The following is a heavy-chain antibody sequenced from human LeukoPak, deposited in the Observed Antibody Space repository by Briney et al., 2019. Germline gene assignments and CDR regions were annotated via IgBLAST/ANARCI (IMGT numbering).Heavy chain of an antibody. CDR1: GGSISSSNW. Sequence: SETLSLTCAVSGGSISSSNWYSWVRQPPGKGLEWIGEIYHSGSTNYNPSLKSRVTISVDKSKNQFSVNLNSVTAADTAVYYCARRRKVPAPRAGDAFDIWGQGTMVTVSS. D-gene: IGHD2-21*02. V-gene: IGHV4-4*02. CDR2: IYHSGST. J-gene: IGHJ3*02. CDR3: ARRRKVPAPRAGDAFDI.